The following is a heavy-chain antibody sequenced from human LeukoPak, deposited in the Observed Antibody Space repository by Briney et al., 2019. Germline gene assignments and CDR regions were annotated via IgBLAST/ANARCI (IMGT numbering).Heavy chain of an antibody. CDR1: GGSISSYY. Sequence: SETLSLTCTVSGGSISSYYWSWIRRPPGKGLEWIGYIYYSGSTNYNPSLKSRVTISVDTSKNQFSLKLSSVTAADTAVYYFSRRVPSGGGGFDYWGQGTLVTVSS. CDR2: IYYSGST. CDR3: SRRVPSGGGGFDY. D-gene: IGHD3-10*01. V-gene: IGHV4-59*01. J-gene: IGHJ4*02.